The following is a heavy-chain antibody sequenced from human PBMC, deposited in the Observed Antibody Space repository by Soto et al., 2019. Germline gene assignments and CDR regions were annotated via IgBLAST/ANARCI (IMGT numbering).Heavy chain of an antibody. CDR3: ARDGSRPGGMDV. CDR1: GGSISSGGYY. D-gene: IGHD3-10*01. J-gene: IGHJ6*02. CDR2: IYYSGST. V-gene: IGHV4-31*03. Sequence: PSETLSLTCTVSGGSISSGGYYWSWIRQHPGKGLEWIGYIYYSGSTYYNPSLKSRVTISVDTSKNQFSLKLSSVTAADTAVYYCARDGSRPGGMDVWGPGTTVTVSS.